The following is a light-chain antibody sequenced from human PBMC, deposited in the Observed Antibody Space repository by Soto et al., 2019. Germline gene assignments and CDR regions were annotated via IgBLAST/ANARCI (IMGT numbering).Light chain of an antibody. CDR2: EVN. CDR3: SSYAGNNNRYV. Sequence: QSALTQPPSASGSPGQSVTFSCTGTSSDVGGYNFVSWYQQHPDKAPKLMIYEVNKRPSGVPNRFSGSKSGNTASLTVSGLQAEDEADYYCSSYAGNNNRYVFGTGTKLTVL. CDR1: SSDVGGYNF. J-gene: IGLJ1*01. V-gene: IGLV2-8*01.